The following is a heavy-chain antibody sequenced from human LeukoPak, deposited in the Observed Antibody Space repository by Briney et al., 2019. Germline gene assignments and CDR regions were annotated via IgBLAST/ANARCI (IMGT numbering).Heavy chain of an antibody. CDR3: VRVRCSGGSCYTGFDY. CDR1: GYTFTGYY. D-gene: IGHD2-15*01. Sequence: ASVKVSCKASGYTFTGYYMHWVRQAPGQGLEWMGWINPNSGGTNYAQKFQGRVTMTRDTSISTAYMELSRLRSDDTAVYYCVRVRCSGGSCYTGFDYWGQGTLVTVSS. CDR2: INPNSGGT. J-gene: IGHJ4*02. V-gene: IGHV1-2*02.